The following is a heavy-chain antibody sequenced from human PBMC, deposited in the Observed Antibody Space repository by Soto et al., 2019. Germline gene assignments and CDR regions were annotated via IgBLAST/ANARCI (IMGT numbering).Heavy chain of an antibody. J-gene: IGHJ3*02. CDR2: IFYSET. D-gene: IGHD3-22*01. V-gene: IGHV4-59*01. CDR1: GGSINSYY. Sequence: SETLSLTCTVSGGSINSYYWNWIRQPPEKGLEWIGYIFYSETNYNPSLKSRVTISVDTSKNQFSLKLSSVTAADTAVYFCASYSDSSGYRAFDIWGQGTMVTVSS. CDR3: ASYSDSSGYRAFDI.